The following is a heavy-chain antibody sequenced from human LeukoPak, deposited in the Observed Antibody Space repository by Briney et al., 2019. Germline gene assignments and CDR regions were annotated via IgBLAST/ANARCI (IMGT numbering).Heavy chain of an antibody. Sequence: GGSLRLSCAASGFTFSSYGMHWVRQAPGKGLEWVAVISYDGSNKYYADSVKGRFTTSRDNSKNTLYLQMNSLRAEDTAVYYCAKLGMMDTANSYWGQGTLVTVSS. CDR3: AKLGMMDTANSY. CDR1: GFTFSSYG. CDR2: ISYDGSNK. J-gene: IGHJ4*02. V-gene: IGHV3-30*18. D-gene: IGHD5-18*01.